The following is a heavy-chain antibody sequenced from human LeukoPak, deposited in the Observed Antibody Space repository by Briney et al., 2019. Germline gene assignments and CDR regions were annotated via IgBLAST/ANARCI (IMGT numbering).Heavy chain of an antibody. Sequence: PGRSLRLSCAASGFTFDDYAMQWVRQAPGKGLEWVSGISWNSGSIGYADSVKGRFTISRDNAKNSLYLQMNSLRAEDTALYYCAKGSSGSYYYGMDVWGQGTTVTVSS. CDR2: ISWNSGSI. CDR3: AKGSSGSYYYGMDV. D-gene: IGHD6-19*01. CDR1: GFTFDDYA. J-gene: IGHJ6*02. V-gene: IGHV3-9*01.